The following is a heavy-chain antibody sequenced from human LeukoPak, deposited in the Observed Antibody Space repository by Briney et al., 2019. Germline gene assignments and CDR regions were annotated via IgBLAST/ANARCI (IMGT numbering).Heavy chain of an antibody. CDR2: VIGRGDST. V-gene: IGHV3-23*01. CDR3: AKPPSSYYYFDY. CDR1: GFTFSSYA. Sequence: AGGSLRLSCAASGFTFSSYALTWVRQSPGKGLEWVSSVIGRGDSTYYADSVKGRFTISRDNSKNTLYLQMSSLRAEDTAVYYCAKPPSSYYYFDYWGQGTLVTVSS. J-gene: IGHJ4*02. D-gene: IGHD3-22*01.